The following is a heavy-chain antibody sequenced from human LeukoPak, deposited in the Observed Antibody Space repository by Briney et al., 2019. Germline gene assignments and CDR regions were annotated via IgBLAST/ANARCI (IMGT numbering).Heavy chain of an antibody. CDR2: ITYDGDTR. CDR1: GFTFSSCG. CDR3: VKEQGSGSYRTADY. D-gene: IGHD3-10*01. J-gene: IGHJ4*02. V-gene: IGHV3-30*18. Sequence: PGGSLRLSCAASGFTFSSCGMHWVRQPPGKGLEWVAFITYDGDTRYFEDSVKGRFTISRNTSKSTLYLQMNSLGAEDTAVYYCVKEQGSGSYRTADYWGQGTLVTVSS.